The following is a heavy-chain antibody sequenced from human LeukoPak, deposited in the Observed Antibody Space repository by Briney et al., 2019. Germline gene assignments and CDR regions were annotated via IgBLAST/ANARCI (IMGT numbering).Heavy chain of an antibody. Sequence: SETLSLTCTVSGGSISSYYWSWIRQPPGKGLEWIGYIYYSGSTNYNPSLKSRVTISVDTSKNQFSLKLSSVTAADTAVYYCARDRGWSYYGSGNGHQDFDIWGQGTMVTVSS. J-gene: IGHJ3*02. CDR2: IYYSGST. CDR3: ARDRGWSYYGSGNGHQDFDI. D-gene: IGHD3-10*01. CDR1: GGSISSYY. V-gene: IGHV4-59*01.